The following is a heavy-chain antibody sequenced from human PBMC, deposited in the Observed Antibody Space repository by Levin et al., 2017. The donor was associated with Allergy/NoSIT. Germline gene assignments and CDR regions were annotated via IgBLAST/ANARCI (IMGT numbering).Heavy chain of an antibody. J-gene: IGHJ6*02. CDR1: GFTFSSYG. V-gene: IGHV3-30*18. Sequence: GESLKISCAASGFTFSSYGMHWVRQAPGKGLEWVAVISYDGSNKYYADSVKGRFTISRDNSKNTLYLQMNSLRAEDTAVYYCAKGYYYDSSGYYYVGWELYGMDVWGQGTTVTVSS. CDR3: AKGYYYDSSGYYYVGWELYGMDV. CDR2: ISYDGSNK. D-gene: IGHD3-22*01.